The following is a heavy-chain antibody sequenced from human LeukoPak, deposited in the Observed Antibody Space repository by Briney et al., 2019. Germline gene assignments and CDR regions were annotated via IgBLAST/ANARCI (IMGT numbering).Heavy chain of an antibody. V-gene: IGHV1-69*04. J-gene: IGHJ3*02. Sequence: ASVKVSCNAAEGTFSSYAISWLRQAPGQGLEWVGRIIPIFGMADYAQKLQGRVAISADTSTSTGYMEVSSLRSEDTAVYRCARAIYSYGNHEKDALDIWGQGTMVTVSS. D-gene: IGHD5-18*01. CDR2: IIPIFGMA. CDR3: ARAIYSYGNHEKDALDI. CDR1: EGTFSSYA.